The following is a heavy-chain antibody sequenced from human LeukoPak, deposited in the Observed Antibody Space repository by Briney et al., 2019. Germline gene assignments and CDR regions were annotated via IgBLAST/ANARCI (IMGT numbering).Heavy chain of an antibody. CDR3: AIPSMAGPGGDYTWFDP. Sequence: ASVKVSCTASGYTFTVYYMHWVRQAPGPGLEWMGWINPNSGGTNYAQKSQGRVTMTRDTSISTAYMELSRLRSDDTGVYYCAIPSMAGPGGDYTWFDPWGQGTLVTVSS. J-gene: IGHJ5*02. V-gene: IGHV1-2*02. CDR1: GYTFTVYY. CDR2: INPNSGGT. D-gene: IGHD3-16*01.